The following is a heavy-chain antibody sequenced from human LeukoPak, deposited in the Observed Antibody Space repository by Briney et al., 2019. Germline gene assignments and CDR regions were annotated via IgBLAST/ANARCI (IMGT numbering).Heavy chain of an antibody. V-gene: IGHV1-2*02. CDR2: INPNSGGT. CDR3: ARDAVDIAVAGTFDY. D-gene: IGHD6-19*01. J-gene: IGHJ4*02. CDR1: GHTFTGYY. Sequence: ASVKVSCKASGHTFTGYYMHWVRQAPGQGLEWMGWINPNSGGTNYAQKFQGRVTMTRDTSISTAYMELSRLRSDDTAVYYCARDAVDIAVAGTFDYWGQGTLVTVSS.